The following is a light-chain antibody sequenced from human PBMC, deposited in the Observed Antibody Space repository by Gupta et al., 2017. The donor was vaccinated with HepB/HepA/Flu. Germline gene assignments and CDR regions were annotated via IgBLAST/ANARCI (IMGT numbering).Light chain of an antibody. V-gene: IGKV3-11*01. J-gene: IGKJ3*01. CDR2: DAS. Sequence: EIVFTHSPATLSLSPGERATLSCRASQSVSSYLAWYQQKPGQAPRLLIYDASNRATGIPARFSGSGSGTDFTLTISSLEPEDFAVYYCQQRSNWPPFTFGPGTKVDIK. CDR3: QQRSNWPPFT. CDR1: QSVSSY.